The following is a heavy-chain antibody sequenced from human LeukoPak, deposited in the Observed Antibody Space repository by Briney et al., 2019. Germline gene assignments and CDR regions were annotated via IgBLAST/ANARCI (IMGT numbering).Heavy chain of an antibody. Sequence: ASVKVSCKASGYNFPSYGINWVRQAPGQGLEWMGWIRPHTGETNSAQRFQDRVTMTTDTSTTTAYMELRSLRFDDTAVYYCARDRGGKGSAIFYWGQGSLDTVSS. CDR3: ARDRGGKGSAIFY. CDR1: GYNFPSYG. J-gene: IGHJ4*02. D-gene: IGHD2-2*01. V-gene: IGHV1-18*01. CDR2: IRPHTGET.